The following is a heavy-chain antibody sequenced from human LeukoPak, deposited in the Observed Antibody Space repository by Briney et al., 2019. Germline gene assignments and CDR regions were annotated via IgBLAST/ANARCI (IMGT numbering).Heavy chain of an antibody. V-gene: IGHV4-59*08. CDR3: ARQAGVQPYSNGWYGPTYYYYYGMDV. Sequence: SETLSLTCTVSGGSISSYYWSWIRQPPGKGLEWIGYIYYSGSTNYNPSLKSRVTISVDTSKNQFSLKLSSVTAADTAVYYCARQAGVQPYSNGWYGPTYYYYYGMDVWGQGTTVTVSS. CDR1: GGSISSYY. CDR2: IYYSGST. J-gene: IGHJ6*02. D-gene: IGHD6-19*01.